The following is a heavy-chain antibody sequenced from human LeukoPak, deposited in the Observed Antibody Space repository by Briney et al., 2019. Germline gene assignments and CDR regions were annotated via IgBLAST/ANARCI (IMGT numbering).Heavy chain of an antibody. Sequence: GGSLRLSCAASGFTFNNYAMNWVRQAPGKGLEWVSIISGSGDNTYYADSVKGRFTISRDNAKNSLYLQMNSLRAEDTAVYYCARDGPARYYYDSSGSRRAFDIWGQGTMVTVSS. CDR3: ARDGPARYYYDSSGSRRAFDI. CDR1: GFTFNNYA. V-gene: IGHV3-21*01. D-gene: IGHD3-22*01. CDR2: ISGSGDNT. J-gene: IGHJ3*02.